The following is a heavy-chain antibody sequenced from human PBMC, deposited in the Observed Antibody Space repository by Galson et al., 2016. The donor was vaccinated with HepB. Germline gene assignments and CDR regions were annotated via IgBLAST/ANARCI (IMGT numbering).Heavy chain of an antibody. V-gene: IGHV3-23*01. Sequence: SLRLSCAASGFTFSSYAMSWVRQAPGNGLECVSGISGAGDPDYADSAKGRFTISRDYSKNTIKLQMNGLRAEDTAVYYCAKERTYNDGHWDIGYWGQGTLVTVSS. CDR1: GFTFSSYA. D-gene: IGHD5-24*01. CDR3: AKERTYNDGHWDIGY. CDR2: ISGAGDP. J-gene: IGHJ4*02.